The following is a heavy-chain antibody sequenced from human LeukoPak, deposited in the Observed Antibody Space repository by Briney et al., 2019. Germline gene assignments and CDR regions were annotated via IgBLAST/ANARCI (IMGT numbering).Heavy chain of an antibody. CDR2: ISSSGSTI. J-gene: IGHJ4*02. D-gene: IGHD2-2*01. Sequence: PGGSLRLSCAASGFTFSSYEMNWVRQAPGKGLEWVSYISSSGSTIYYADSVKGRFTISRDNAKNSLYLQMNSLRAEDTAGYYCAKVASLCTSTSCVRGGFDYWGQGTLVTVSS. V-gene: IGHV3-48*03. CDR3: AKVASLCTSTSCVRGGFDY. CDR1: GFTFSSYE.